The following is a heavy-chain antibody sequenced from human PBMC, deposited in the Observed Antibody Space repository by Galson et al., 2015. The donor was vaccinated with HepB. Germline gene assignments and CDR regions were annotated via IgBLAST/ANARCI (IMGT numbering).Heavy chain of an antibody. CDR3: ARERYSFGYSAGFDF. CDR1: GYTFTTYG. D-gene: IGHD5-18*01. Sequence: SVKVSCKASGYTFTTYGISWVRQAPGQGLEWLGWITTYNGNTNYAQSFQGRVTMTTDKSTSTAYMELRSLRSDDTAVYYCARERYSFGYSAGFDFWDQGTLVTVS. J-gene: IGHJ4*02. V-gene: IGHV1-18*04. CDR2: ITTYNGNT.